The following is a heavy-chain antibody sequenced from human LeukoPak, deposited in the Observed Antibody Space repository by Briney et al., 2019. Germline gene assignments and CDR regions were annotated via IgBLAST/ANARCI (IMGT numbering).Heavy chain of an antibody. CDR2: IKQDGGEK. V-gene: IGHV3-7*01. J-gene: IGHJ4*02. CDR1: GFTFSSYW. D-gene: IGHD3-10*01. CDR3: ARELLWFGELLNYFDY. Sequence: PGGSLRLSCAASGFTFSSYWMSWVRQAPGKGLEWVANIKQDGGEKYYVDSVKGRFTISRDNAKNSLYLQMNSLRAEDTAVYYCARELLWFGELLNYFDYWGQGTLVTVSS.